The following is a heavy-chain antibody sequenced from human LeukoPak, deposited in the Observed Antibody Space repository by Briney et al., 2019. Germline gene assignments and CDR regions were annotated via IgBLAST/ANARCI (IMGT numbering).Heavy chain of an antibody. D-gene: IGHD3-16*01. V-gene: IGHV1-18*01. CDR1: GYSFTNYG. Sequence: GASVKVSCKASGYSFTNYGISWVRQAPGQGFEWMGWISAHNGNTNYAQKLQGRVTMTTDTSTSTAYMELRTLRYDDTAVYYCARDHSYASRGGSFDYWGQGTLVTVSS. J-gene: IGHJ4*02. CDR3: ARDHSYASRGGSFDY. CDR2: ISAHNGNT.